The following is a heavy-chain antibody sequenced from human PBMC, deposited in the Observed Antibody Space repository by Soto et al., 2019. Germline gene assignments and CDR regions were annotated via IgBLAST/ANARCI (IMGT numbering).Heavy chain of an antibody. CDR3: ARDSFVLRFLEWLPATTRTLTLFDY. V-gene: IGHV1-18*01. Sequence: AASVQVSCKASGYTFTSYGISWVRQAPGQGLEWMGWISAYNGNTNYAQKLQGRVTMTTDTSTSTAYMELRSLRSDDTAVYYCARDSFVLRFLEWLPATTRTLTLFDYWGQGTLVTVSS. CDR2: ISAYNGNT. D-gene: IGHD3-3*01. J-gene: IGHJ4*02. CDR1: GYTFTSYG.